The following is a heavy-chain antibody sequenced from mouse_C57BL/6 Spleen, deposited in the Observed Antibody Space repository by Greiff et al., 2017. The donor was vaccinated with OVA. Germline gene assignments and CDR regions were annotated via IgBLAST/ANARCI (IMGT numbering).Heavy chain of an antibody. CDR1: GFTFSDYG. J-gene: IGHJ4*01. CDR3: ARWWLLTYAMDY. D-gene: IGHD2-3*01. Sequence: EVKLMESGGGLVKPGGSLKLSCAASGFTFSDYGMHWVRQAPEKGLEWVAYISSGSSTIYYADTVKGRFTISRDNAKNTLFLQMTSLRSEDTAMYYCARWWLLTYAMDYWGQGTSVTVSS. CDR2: ISSGSSTI. V-gene: IGHV5-17*01.